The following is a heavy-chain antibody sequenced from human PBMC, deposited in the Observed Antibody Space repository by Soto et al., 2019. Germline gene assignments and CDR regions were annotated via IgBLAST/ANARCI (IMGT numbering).Heavy chain of an antibody. V-gene: IGHV1-18*01. D-gene: IGHD3-22*01. Sequence: QVQLVQSGAEVKKPGASVKVSCKASGYTFISYGVSWVRQAPGQGLDWQGWISTYNGNTRYAERLQGRVTMTTDTTTNTAYMELRNLRSDDTAVYYCARGPTDYYDNSANHFLDYWGQGTLVTVSS. CDR3: ARGPTDYYDNSANHFLDY. CDR1: GYTFISYG. CDR2: ISTYNGNT. J-gene: IGHJ4*02.